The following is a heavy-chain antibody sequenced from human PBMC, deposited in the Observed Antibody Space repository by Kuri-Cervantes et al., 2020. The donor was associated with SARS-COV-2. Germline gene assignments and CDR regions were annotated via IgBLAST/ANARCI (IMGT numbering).Heavy chain of an antibody. V-gene: IGHV1-69*13. CDR2: IIPLFGTA. CDR1: GYTFTSYG. Sequence: SVKVSCKASGYTFTSYGISWVRQAPGQGLEWMGGIIPLFGTANYAQKFQGRVTITADESTSTAYMELSSLRSEDTAVYYCARDTRGGLFQPDAFDIWGQGTMVTVSS. CDR3: ARDTRGGLFQPDAFDI. D-gene: IGHD3-22*01. J-gene: IGHJ3*02.